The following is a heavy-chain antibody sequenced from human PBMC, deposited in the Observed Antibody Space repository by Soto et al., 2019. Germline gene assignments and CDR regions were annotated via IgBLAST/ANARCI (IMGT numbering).Heavy chain of an antibody. CDR2: IYYSGST. V-gene: IGHV4-31*03. D-gene: IGHD3-22*01. CDR1: GGSISSGGYY. CDR3: ARGFDSSGSPSDY. J-gene: IGHJ4*02. Sequence: PSETLSLTCTVSGGSISSGGYYWSWIRQHPGKGLEWIGYIYYSGSTYYNPSLKSRVTISVDTSKNQFSLKLSSVTAADTAVYYCARGFDSSGSPSDYWGQGTLVTVSS.